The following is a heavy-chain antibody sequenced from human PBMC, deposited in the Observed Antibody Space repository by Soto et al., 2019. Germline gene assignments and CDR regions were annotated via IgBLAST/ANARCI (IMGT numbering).Heavy chain of an antibody. Sequence: GSLRLSCSASGFTFSSYATSWVRQAPGKGLEWVSAISGSGGSTYYADSVKGRFTISRDNSKNTLYLQMNSLRAEDTAVYYCAKGAANDPRVYDYWGQGTLVTVSS. D-gene: IGHD1-1*01. CDR3: AKGAANDPRVYDY. J-gene: IGHJ4*02. CDR2: ISGSGGST. CDR1: GFTFSSYA. V-gene: IGHV3-23*01.